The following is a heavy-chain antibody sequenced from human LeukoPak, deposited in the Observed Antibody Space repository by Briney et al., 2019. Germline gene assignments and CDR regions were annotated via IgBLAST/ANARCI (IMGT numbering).Heavy chain of an antibody. J-gene: IGHJ4*02. D-gene: IGHD1-26*01. CDR1: GYSFTTYW. Sequence: GESLKISCKGSGYSFTTYWIGWVRQLPGKGLEWMGTIYPDDSDTRYSPSFQGQVTMSADKSISTAYLQWSSLKASDSAIYYCARHMSSGNYWFDYWGQGTLVTVSS. CDR3: ARHMSSGNYWFDY. CDR2: IYPDDSDT. V-gene: IGHV5-51*01.